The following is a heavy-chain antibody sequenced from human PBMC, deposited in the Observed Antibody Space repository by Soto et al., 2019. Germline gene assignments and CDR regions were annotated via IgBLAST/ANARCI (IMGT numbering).Heavy chain of an antibody. J-gene: IGHJ6*02. CDR1: GGTFSSYA. Sequence: QVQLVQSGAEVKKPGSSVKVSCKASGGTFSSYAISWVRQAPGQGLEWMGGIIPIFGTANYAQKFQGRVTITADESTSTAYMERSSLRSEDTAVYYCARGKVSYYYYGMDVWGQGTTVTVSS. CDR2: IIPIFGTA. CDR3: ARGKVSYYYYGMDV. V-gene: IGHV1-69*01.